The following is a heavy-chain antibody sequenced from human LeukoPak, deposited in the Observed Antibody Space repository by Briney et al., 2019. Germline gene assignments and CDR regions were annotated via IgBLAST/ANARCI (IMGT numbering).Heavy chain of an antibody. Sequence: ASVKVSCKASGYTFTIYDINWVRQAPGQGLEWMGWMNPNSGHTGYAQNFQGRVIMTSNTSITTAYLELTSLRSEDTAVYYCARERPAARVWDYWGQGTLVTVSS. J-gene: IGHJ4*02. V-gene: IGHV1-8*02. CDR1: GYTFTIYD. D-gene: IGHD2-2*01. CDR2: MNPNSGHT. CDR3: ARERPAARVWDY.